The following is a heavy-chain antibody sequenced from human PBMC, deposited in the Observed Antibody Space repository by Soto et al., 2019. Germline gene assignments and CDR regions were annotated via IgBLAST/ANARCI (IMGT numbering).Heavy chain of an antibody. J-gene: IGHJ5*02. CDR1: GYTLTELS. CDR2: FDPEDGET. CDR3: ATVGLRDSSGYYYYWFDP. Sequence: ASVKVSCKVSGYTLTELSMHWVRQAPGKGLEWMGGFDPEDGETIYAQKFQGRVTMTEDTSTDTAYMELSSLRSEDTAVYYCATVGLRDSSGYYYYWFDPWGQGTLVTVSS. D-gene: IGHD3-22*01. V-gene: IGHV1-24*01.